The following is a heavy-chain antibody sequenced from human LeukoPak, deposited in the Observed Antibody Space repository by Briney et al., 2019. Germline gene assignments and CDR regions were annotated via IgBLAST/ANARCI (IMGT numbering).Heavy chain of an antibody. D-gene: IGHD3-10*01. Sequence: SETLSLTCTVSGGSISSSSYYWGWIRQPPGKGLEWIGSIYYSGSTYYNPSLKSRVTISVDTSKNQFSLKLSSVTAADTAVYYCASLPYYYGPGSSFWGQGTLVTVSS. CDR1: GGSISSSSYY. V-gene: IGHV4-39*01. CDR2: IYYSGST. J-gene: IGHJ4*02. CDR3: ASLPYYYGPGSSF.